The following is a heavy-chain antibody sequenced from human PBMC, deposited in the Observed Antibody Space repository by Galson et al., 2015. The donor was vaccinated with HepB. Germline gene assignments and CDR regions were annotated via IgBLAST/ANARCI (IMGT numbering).Heavy chain of an antibody. Sequence: SLRLSCAASGFTFSSYSMNWVRQAPGKGLEWVSSISSSSSYIYYADSVKGRFTISRDNAKNSLYLQMNSLRAEDTAVYYCARHPSGWYSSTPYYYGMDVWGQGTTVTVSS. CDR3: ARHPSGWYSSTPYYYGMDV. D-gene: IGHD6-19*01. J-gene: IGHJ6*02. CDR1: GFTFSSYS. V-gene: IGHV3-21*01. CDR2: ISSSSSYI.